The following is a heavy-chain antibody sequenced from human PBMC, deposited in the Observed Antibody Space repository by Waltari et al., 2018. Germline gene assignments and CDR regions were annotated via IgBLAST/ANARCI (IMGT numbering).Heavy chain of an antibody. CDR2: FDPEDGET. Sequence: QVQLVQSGAEVKKPGASVKVSCKVSGYTLTELSMHWVRQAPGKGLEWMGGFDPEDGETIYAQKFQCRVTMTEDTSTDTAYMELSSLRSEDTAVYYCATDRTTMVRGVIIAYYGMDVWGQGTTVTVSS. V-gene: IGHV1-24*01. CDR1: GYTLTELS. D-gene: IGHD3-10*01. J-gene: IGHJ6*02. CDR3: ATDRTTMVRGVIIAYYGMDV.